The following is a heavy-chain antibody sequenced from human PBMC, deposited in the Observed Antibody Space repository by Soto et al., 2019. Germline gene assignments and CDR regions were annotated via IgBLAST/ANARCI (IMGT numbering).Heavy chain of an antibody. Sequence: XATLSLTCAVYGGSFSGHSLTWIRQSPGKGLEWIGDINHSGRVNYSPSLKSRVTISLDTSKNQFSLTLSAVTAADTAMYYCSTRAYDTNGYYRFDPWGQGTLVTVSS. CDR3: STRAYDTNGYYRFDP. D-gene: IGHD3-22*01. V-gene: IGHV4-34*01. CDR2: INHSGRV. CDR1: GGSFSGHS. J-gene: IGHJ5*01.